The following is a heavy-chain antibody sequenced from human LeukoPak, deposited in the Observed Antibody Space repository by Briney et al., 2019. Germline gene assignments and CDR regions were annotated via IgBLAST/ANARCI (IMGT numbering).Heavy chain of an antibody. Sequence: SETLSLTCTVSGGSISSSSYYWGWIRQPPGKGLEWIASIYYSGSTYYNPSLKSRVTISVDAAKNQFSLKMSSVTAADTAVYYCARSVFGGGSYSFDPWGQGTLVTVSS. D-gene: IGHD1-26*01. CDR1: GGSISSSSYY. CDR3: ARSVFGGGSYSFDP. V-gene: IGHV4-39*01. CDR2: IYYSGST. J-gene: IGHJ5*02.